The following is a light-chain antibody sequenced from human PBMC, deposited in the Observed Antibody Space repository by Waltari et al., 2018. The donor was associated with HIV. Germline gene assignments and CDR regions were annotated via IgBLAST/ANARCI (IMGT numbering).Light chain of an antibody. CDR1: SSNIGAGYD. Sequence: QSVLTQPPSVSGAPGQRVTISCTGSSSNIGAGYDLHWSQQLPGTAPTLLIYGNNNRPSGVPDRFSGSKSGTSASLAITGLQAEDEADYYCQSYDNSLSGSRVFGGGTKLTVL. CDR3: QSYDNSLSGSRV. J-gene: IGLJ3*02. CDR2: GNN. V-gene: IGLV1-40*01.